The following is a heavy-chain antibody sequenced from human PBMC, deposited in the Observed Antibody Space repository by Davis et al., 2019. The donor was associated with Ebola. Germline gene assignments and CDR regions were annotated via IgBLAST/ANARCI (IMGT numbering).Heavy chain of an antibody. V-gene: IGHV3-23*01. Sequence: PGGSLRLSCAASGFTFSSYAMSWVRQAPGKGLEWVSAISGSGGSTYYADSVKGRFTISRDNSKNTLYLQMNSLRAEDTAVYYCAKTREGYDSSGYYAPHYWGQGTLVTVSS. J-gene: IGHJ4*02. D-gene: IGHD3-22*01. CDR2: ISGSGGST. CDR1: GFTFSSYA. CDR3: AKTREGYDSSGYYAPHY.